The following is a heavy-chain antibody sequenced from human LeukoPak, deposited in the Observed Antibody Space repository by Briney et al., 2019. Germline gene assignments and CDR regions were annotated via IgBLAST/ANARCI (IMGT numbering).Heavy chain of an antibody. D-gene: IGHD4-11*01. CDR1: GGSISSSNW. V-gene: IGHV4-4*02. CDR2: IYYSGST. J-gene: IGHJ3*02. CDR3: ATPNSNFDAFDI. Sequence: SETLSLTCAVSGGSISSSNWWSWVRQPPGKGLEWIGSIYYSGSTYYNPSLKSRVTISVDTSKNQFSLKLSSVTAADTAVYYCATPNSNFDAFDIWGQGTMVTVSS.